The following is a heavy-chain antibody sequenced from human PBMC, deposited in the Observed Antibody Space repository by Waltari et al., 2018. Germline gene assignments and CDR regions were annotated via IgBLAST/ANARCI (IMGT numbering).Heavy chain of an antibody. V-gene: IGHV1-3*01. D-gene: IGHD4-17*01. CDR2: INAGNGNT. CDR3: ARGLKDYGDYSSVWFDP. Sequence: QVQLVQSGAEVKKSGASVKVSCKASGYTFTSYAMHWVRQAPGQRLEWMGWINAGNGNTKYSQKFQGRVTITRDTYASTAYMELSSLRSEDTALYYCARGLKDYGDYSSVWFDPWGQGTLVTVSS. CDR1: GYTFTSYA. J-gene: IGHJ5*02.